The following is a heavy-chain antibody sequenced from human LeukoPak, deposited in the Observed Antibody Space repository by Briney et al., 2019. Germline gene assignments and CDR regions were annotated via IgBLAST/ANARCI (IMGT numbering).Heavy chain of an antibody. CDR2: ISSSSSTI. CDR1: GFTFSSYS. Sequence: PGGSLRLSCAASGFTFSSYSMNWVRQAPGKGLEWVSYISSSSSTIYYADSVKGRFTISRDNAKNSLYLQMNSLRDEDTAVYYCARNALLRYFDWLLSMSGADAFDIWGQGTMVTVSS. CDR3: ARNALLRYFDWLLSMSGADAFDI. V-gene: IGHV3-48*02. D-gene: IGHD3-9*01. J-gene: IGHJ3*02.